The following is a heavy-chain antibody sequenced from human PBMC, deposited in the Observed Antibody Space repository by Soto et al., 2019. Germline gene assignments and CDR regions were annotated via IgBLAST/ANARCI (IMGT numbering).Heavy chain of an antibody. CDR3: AKDSPIVLMVYADPDY. Sequence: QVPLGESGGGVVQPGRSLRLSCAASGFTFSSYGMHWVRQAPGKGLEWVAVISYDGSNKYYADSVKGRFTISRDNSKNTLYLQMNSLRAEDTAVYYCAKDSPIVLMVYADPDYWGQGTLVTVSS. CDR1: GFTFSSYG. V-gene: IGHV3-30*18. D-gene: IGHD2-8*01. CDR2: ISYDGSNK. J-gene: IGHJ4*02.